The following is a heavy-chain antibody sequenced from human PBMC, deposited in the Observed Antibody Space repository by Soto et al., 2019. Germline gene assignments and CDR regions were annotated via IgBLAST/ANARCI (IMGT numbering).Heavy chain of an antibody. CDR1: GGSISSSRYY. D-gene: IGHD6-6*01. CDR2: IYYIGST. J-gene: IGHJ6*02. V-gene: IGHV4-39*01. Sequence: SETLSLTFPVSGGSISSSRYYWGWIRQPPVKGLEWIGSIYYIGSTYYNPSLKSRVTISVDTSKNQFSRRLSSVTAADTAVYYCARQKGDGAARLYYDYYGLDVWGQGTTVPVSS. CDR3: ARQKGDGAARLYYDYYGLDV.